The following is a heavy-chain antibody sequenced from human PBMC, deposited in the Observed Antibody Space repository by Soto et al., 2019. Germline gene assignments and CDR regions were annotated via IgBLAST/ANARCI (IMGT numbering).Heavy chain of an antibody. CDR3: ARDAGSTSYTTIYYFGIDV. J-gene: IGHJ6*02. V-gene: IGHV3-53*01. D-gene: IGHD2-2*01. CDR2: IYSGGST. Sequence: GGSLRLSCAASGFTVSSNYMSWVRQAPGKGLEWVSVIYSGGSTYYADSVKGRFTISRDNSKNTLYLQMNSLRAEDTAVYYCARDAGSTSYTTIYYFGIDVWGQGTTVTVYS. CDR1: GFTVSSNY.